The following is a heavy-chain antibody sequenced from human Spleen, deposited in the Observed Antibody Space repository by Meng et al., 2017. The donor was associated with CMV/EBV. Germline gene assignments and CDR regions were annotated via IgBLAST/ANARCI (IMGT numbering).Heavy chain of an antibody. J-gene: IGHJ4*02. Sequence: ASVKVSCKASGYTFTSYGISWVRQAPGQGLEWMGWMSAYNGNTNYAQKLQGRVTMTTDTSTSTAYMELRSLRSDDTAVYYCARGKSIAAAGYFDYWGQGTLVTVSS. CDR2: MSAYNGNT. D-gene: IGHD6-13*01. CDR3: ARGKSIAAAGYFDY. CDR1: GYTFTSYG. V-gene: IGHV1-18*01.